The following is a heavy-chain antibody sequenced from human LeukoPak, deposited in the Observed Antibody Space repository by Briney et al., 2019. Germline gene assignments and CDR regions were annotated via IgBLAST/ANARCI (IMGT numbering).Heavy chain of an antibody. CDR1: DYTFTNYG. D-gene: IGHD3-22*01. CDR2: ISTHDGHT. V-gene: IGHV1-18*01. Sequence: ASVKVSCKAPDYTFTNYGITWVRQAPGQGLEWMGWISTHDGHTICAQDLQGRVTMTIDTSTTTAYMELRSLKSDDTAVYYCARAPPGMIMGPGDYWGQGALVIVSS. J-gene: IGHJ4*02. CDR3: ARAPPGMIMGPGDY.